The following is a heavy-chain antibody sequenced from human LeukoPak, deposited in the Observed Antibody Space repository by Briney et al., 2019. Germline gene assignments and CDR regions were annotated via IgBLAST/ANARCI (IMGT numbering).Heavy chain of an antibody. Sequence: GGSLRLSCAASGFTFDDYAMHWVRQAPGKGLEWVSGISWNSGSIGYADSVKGRFTISRDNAKNSLYLQMNSLRAEDTALYYCAEADAGSGWYDEFDFDYWGQGTLVTVSS. J-gene: IGHJ4*02. CDR3: AEADAGSGWYDEFDFDY. D-gene: IGHD6-19*01. CDR1: GFTFDDYA. CDR2: ISWNSGSI. V-gene: IGHV3-9*01.